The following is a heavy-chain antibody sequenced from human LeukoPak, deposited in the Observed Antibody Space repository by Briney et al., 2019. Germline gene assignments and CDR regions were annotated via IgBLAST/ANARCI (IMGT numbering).Heavy chain of an antibody. Sequence: GGSLRLSCAASGFNFNVAWMSWVRQAPGKGLEWIGRIKSKGGGGTADYAAPMKGRFVISRDDSKTTLYLQMNSLEADDSAVYYCASVGGHGYSDDSGHYYDFDHWGQGTLVTVSS. D-gene: IGHD3-22*01. V-gene: IGHV3-15*01. CDR2: IKSKGGGGTA. CDR3: ASVGGHGYSDDSGHYYDFDH. CDR1: GFNFNVAW. J-gene: IGHJ4*02.